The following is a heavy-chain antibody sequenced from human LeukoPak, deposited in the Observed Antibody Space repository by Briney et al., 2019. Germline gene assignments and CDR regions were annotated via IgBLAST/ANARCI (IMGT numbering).Heavy chain of an antibody. J-gene: IGHJ4*02. Sequence: PGGSLRLSCAASGFTFDDYAMHWVRQAPGKGLEWVSGISWNSGSIGYADSVKGRFTISRDNAKNSLYLQMNSLRAEDTALYYCAKDIGRDTRSSWYDYWGQGTLVTVSS. D-gene: IGHD6-13*01. CDR2: ISWNSGSI. V-gene: IGHV3-9*01. CDR3: AKDIGRDTRSSWYDY. CDR1: GFTFDDYA.